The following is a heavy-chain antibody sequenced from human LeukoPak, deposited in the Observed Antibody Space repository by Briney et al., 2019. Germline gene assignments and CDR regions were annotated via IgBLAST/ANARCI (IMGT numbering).Heavy chain of an antibody. D-gene: IGHD1-26*01. CDR1: GLTFSSYA. CDR2: ISYDGSNK. CDR3: ARGPGPIAGAKNSFDM. V-gene: IGHV3-30*01. J-gene: IGHJ3*02. Sequence: GRSLRHSCAAPGLTFSSYAMHWVRQAPGKGLQWVAVISYDGSNKYYADSVKGQFPISGDKSKNTLYLQMNSLRPEYTAFYYCARGPGPIAGAKNSFDMWGQGTMVTVSS.